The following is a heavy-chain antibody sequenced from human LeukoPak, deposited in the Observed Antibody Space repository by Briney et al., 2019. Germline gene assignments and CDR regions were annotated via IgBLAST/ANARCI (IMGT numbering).Heavy chain of an antibody. J-gene: IGHJ4*02. Sequence: SQTLSLTCTVSGGSINSGTSYWSWIRQPAGKGLEWIGYIYYSGSTNYNPSLKSRVTISVDTSKNQFSLKLSSVTAADTAVYYCARGYSYGRYYFDYWGQGTLVTVSS. CDR1: GGSINSGTSY. CDR3: ARGYSYGRYYFDY. V-gene: IGHV4-61*10. D-gene: IGHD5-18*01. CDR2: IYYSGST.